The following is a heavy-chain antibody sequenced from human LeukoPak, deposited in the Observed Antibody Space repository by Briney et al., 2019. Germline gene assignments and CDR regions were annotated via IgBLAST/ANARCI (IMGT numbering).Heavy chain of an antibody. J-gene: IGHJ4*02. Sequence: GGSLRLSCAASGFTFSNAWMSWVRQAPGKGLEWVSYISSSGSTIYYADSVKGRFTISRDNAKNSLYLQMNSLRAEDTAVYYCARAPPYSSVDYWGQGTLVTVSS. CDR2: ISSSGSTI. V-gene: IGHV3-11*01. D-gene: IGHD6-19*01. CDR3: ARAPPYSSVDY. CDR1: GFTFSNAW.